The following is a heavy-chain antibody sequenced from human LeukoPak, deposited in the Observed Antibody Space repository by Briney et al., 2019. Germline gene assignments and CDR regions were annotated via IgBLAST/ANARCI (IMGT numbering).Heavy chain of an antibody. Sequence: GGSLRLSCTASGFTFSTYDMSWVRQAPGKGLEWVANVNQDGSERYYVNSVRGRFTISRDNAKNSLDLQMNSLRAEDTALYFCAKANAMDVWGQGTTVTVSS. J-gene: IGHJ6*02. CDR1: GFTFSTYD. CDR2: VNQDGSER. V-gene: IGHV3-7*01. CDR3: AKANAMDV.